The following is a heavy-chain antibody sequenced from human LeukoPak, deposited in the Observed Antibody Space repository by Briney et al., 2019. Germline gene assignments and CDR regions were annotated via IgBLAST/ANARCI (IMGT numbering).Heavy chain of an antibody. CDR1: GYTFTGYY. CDR3: AREYGDYDLRFDP. V-gene: IGHV1-2*02. J-gene: IGHJ5*02. CDR2: INPNSGGT. D-gene: IGHD4-17*01. Sequence: ASVKVSCKASGYTFTGYYMHWVRQAPGQGLEWMGWINPNSGGTNYAQKFQGRVTMTRDTTISTAYMELSRLRSDDTAVYYCAREYGDYDLRFDPWGQGTLVTVSS.